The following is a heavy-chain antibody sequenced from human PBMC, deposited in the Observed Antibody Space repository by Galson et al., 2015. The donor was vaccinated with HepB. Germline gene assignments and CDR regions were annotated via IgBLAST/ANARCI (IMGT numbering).Heavy chain of an antibody. D-gene: IGHD4-23*01. Sequence: SETLSLTCTVSGGSISSYYWSWIRQPLGKGLEWIGYIYYGGSTNYNPSLKSRVTISVDTSKNQFSLKLSSVTAADTAVYYCARDRGYGGFDYWGQGTLVTVSS. CDR3: ARDRGYGGFDY. CDR2: IYYGGST. J-gene: IGHJ4*02. CDR1: GGSISSYY. V-gene: IGHV4-59*01.